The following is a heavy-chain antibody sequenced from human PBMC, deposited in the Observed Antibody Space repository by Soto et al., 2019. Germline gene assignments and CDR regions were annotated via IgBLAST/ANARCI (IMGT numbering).Heavy chain of an antibody. CDR1: GCSVRDYF. Sequence: TLSLACSVSGCSVRDYFWTWIRQPPGKGLEWIGYIYYSGRTNYNPSLKSRVSISVDTSKNHFSLQLRSVTAADTAVYYCARVGGDDFGDSGGFDYWGQGTLVTVSS. J-gene: IGHJ4*02. V-gene: IGHV4-59*02. CDR2: IYYSGRT. D-gene: IGHD4-17*01. CDR3: ARVGGDDFGDSGGFDY.